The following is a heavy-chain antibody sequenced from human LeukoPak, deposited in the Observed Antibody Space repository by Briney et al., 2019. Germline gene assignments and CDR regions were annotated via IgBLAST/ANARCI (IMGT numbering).Heavy chain of an antibody. D-gene: IGHD1-26*01. V-gene: IGHV3-48*01. J-gene: IGHJ4*02. CDR2: IRSSSSPI. CDR3: ARVRSGSYWGLGYFDY. Sequence: PGGSLRLSCAASGFTFSKYAMDWVRQAPGKGLEWVSYIRSSSSPIYYADSVKGRFTISRDNANNSLYLQMNSLRAEDTAVYYCARVRSGSYWGLGYFDYWGQGTLVTVSS. CDR1: GFTFSKYA.